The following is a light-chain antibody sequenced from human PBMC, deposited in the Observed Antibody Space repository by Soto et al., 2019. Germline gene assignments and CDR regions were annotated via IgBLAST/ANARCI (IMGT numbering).Light chain of an antibody. CDR2: AAS. CDR3: QQSYSTPHT. CDR1: QTIKYY. V-gene: IGKV1-39*01. J-gene: IGKJ2*01. Sequence: DLQMTQSPSSLSASVGDRVTITCRASQTIKYYLNWYQQKPGKAPKLEINAASKLQSGVPSRFSASGSGTDFSLSITSLQPEDFAIYYCQQSYSTPHTFGQGTILEMK.